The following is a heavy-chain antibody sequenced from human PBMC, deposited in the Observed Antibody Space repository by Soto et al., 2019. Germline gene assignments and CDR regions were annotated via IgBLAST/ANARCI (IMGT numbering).Heavy chain of an antibody. CDR1: GGTFSSYA. CDR3: ARVAVAGTFVHGAYGMDV. D-gene: IGHD6-19*01. Sequence: QVQLVQSGAEVKKPGSSVKVSCKASGGTFSSYAISWVRQAPGQGLEWMGGIIPIFGTANYAQKFQGRVTITADESTSTAYMELSSLRSEDTAVYYCARVAVAGTFVHGAYGMDVWGQGTTVTVSS. V-gene: IGHV1-69*01. CDR2: IIPIFGTA. J-gene: IGHJ6*02.